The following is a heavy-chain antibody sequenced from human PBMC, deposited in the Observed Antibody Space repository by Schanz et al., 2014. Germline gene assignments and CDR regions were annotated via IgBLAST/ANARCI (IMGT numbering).Heavy chain of an antibody. CDR1: GGAFSSST. CDR3: ARRGPNCSNNACYHGWFDP. V-gene: IGHV1-2*02. CDR2: INPLSGAT. J-gene: IGHJ5*02. D-gene: IGHD4-4*01. Sequence: QVHLVQSATEVKEPGSSVRVSCQASGGAFSSSTLSWVRQAPGQGFEWMGWINPLSGATDYAPTFQGRVSMTRDTSISTAYMEVTRLVSSDTAVYYCARRGPNCSNNACYHGWFDPWGQGTLVTVSS.